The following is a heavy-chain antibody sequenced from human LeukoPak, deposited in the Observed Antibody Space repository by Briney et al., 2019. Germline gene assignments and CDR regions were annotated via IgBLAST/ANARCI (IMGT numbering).Heavy chain of an antibody. D-gene: IGHD6-19*01. CDR2: IRYDGSNK. J-gene: IGHJ4*02. Sequence: GGSLRLSCAASGFTFSSYGMHWVRQAPGKGLEWVAFIRYDGSNKYYADSVKGRFTISRDNSKNTLYLQMNSLRAEDTAAYYCAKVGRAGTVSSDYWGQGTLVTVSS. CDR1: GFTFSSYG. CDR3: AKVGRAGTVSSDY. V-gene: IGHV3-30*02.